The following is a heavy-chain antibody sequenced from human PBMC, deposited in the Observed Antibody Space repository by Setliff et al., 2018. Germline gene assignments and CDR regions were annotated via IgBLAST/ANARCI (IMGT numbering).Heavy chain of an antibody. CDR2: IYYRGST. Sequence: SETLSLTCAVSGYSISSGYNWGWIRQPPGKGLEWVASIYYRGSTSYNSSLKSRVSISVDTSKNQFSLNLNSVTAADTAVYYCARGWGSSSWSSPRYYYYGMDIWGQGTTFTVSS. CDR3: ARGWGSSSWSSPRYYYYGMDI. J-gene: IGHJ6*02. V-gene: IGHV4-38-2*01. CDR1: GYSISSGYN. D-gene: IGHD6-13*01.